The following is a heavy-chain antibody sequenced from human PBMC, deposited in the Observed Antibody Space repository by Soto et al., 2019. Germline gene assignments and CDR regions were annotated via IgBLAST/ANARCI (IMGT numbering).Heavy chain of an antibody. D-gene: IGHD2-15*01. CDR1: GFTFGSYA. J-gene: IGHJ5*02. CDR3: AREKVVVAATRGNWFDP. CDR2: ISYDGSNK. Sequence: PGGSLRLSCAASGFTFGSYAMHWVRQAPGKGLEWVAVISYDGSNKYYADSVKGRFTISRDNSKNTLYLQMNSLRAEDTAVYYCAREKVVVAATRGNWFDPWGQGTLVTVSS. V-gene: IGHV3-30-3*01.